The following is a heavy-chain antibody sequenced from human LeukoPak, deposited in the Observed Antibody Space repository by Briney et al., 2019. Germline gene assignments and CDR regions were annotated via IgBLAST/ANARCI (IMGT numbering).Heavy chain of an antibody. J-gene: IGHJ4*02. CDR3: ARTTGAIAARRGFDY. CDR1: GFTVSSNY. V-gene: IGHV3-66*01. CDR2: IYSGGST. D-gene: IGHD6-6*01. Sequence: GGSLRLSCAASGFTVSSNYMSWVRQAPGKGLEWVSVIYSGGSTYYADSVKGRFTISRDNSKNTLYIQMNSLRAEDTAVYYCARTTGAIAARRGFDYWGQGTLVTVSS.